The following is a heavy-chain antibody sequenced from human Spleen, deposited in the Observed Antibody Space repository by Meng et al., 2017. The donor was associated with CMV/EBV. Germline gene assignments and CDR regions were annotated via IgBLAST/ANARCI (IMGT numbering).Heavy chain of an antibody. V-gene: IGHV3-23*01. CDR2: ISASGLTT. CDR3: ARSGLPPNGLFPEQGFDP. Sequence: GESLKISCAASGFTFGNYAMTWVRQAPEKGLEWVSAISASGLTTYYADSVRGRFTISRDSSRNILYLQMSSLRIEDTAIYYCARSGLPPNGLFPEQGFDPWGQGTLVTVSS. D-gene: IGHD2-8*01. J-gene: IGHJ5*02. CDR1: GFTFGNYA.